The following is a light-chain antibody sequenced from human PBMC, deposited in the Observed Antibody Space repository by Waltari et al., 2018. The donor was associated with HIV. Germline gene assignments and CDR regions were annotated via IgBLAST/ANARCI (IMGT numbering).Light chain of an antibody. CDR1: QSVSSN. CDR3: QQYNNWPPEIT. Sequence: EIVMTQSPATLSVSPGERATLSCRASQSVSSNLAWYQQKPGQAPRLIVFGASTRATGIPARFSGSGSGTEFTLTISSLQSEDFAVYYCQQYNNWPPEITFGPGTKVDIK. V-gene: IGKV3-15*01. CDR2: GAS. J-gene: IGKJ3*01.